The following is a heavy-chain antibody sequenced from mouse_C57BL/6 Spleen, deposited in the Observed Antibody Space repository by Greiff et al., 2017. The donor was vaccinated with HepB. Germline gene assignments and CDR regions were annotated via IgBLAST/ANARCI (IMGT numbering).Heavy chain of an antibody. Sequence: QVQLQQPGAELVKPGASVKLSCKASGYTFTSYWMHWVKQRPGQGLEWIGMIHPNSGSTNYNEKFKSKATLTVDKSSSTAYMQLSSLTSEDSAVYYCARFPSITTEGYWGQGTTLTVSS. CDR3: ARFPSITTEGY. J-gene: IGHJ2*01. V-gene: IGHV1-64*01. CDR1: GYTFTSYW. CDR2: IHPNSGST. D-gene: IGHD1-1*01.